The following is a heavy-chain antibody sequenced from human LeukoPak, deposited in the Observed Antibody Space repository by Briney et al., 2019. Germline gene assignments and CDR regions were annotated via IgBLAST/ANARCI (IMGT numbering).Heavy chain of an antibody. V-gene: IGHV4-34*01. Sequence: SETLSLTCAVYGGSFSGYYWSWIRRPPGKGLEWIGEINDSGSTNYNPSLKSRVTISVDTSKNQFSLELSSVTAAGTAVYYCASIQPPFDYWGQGTLVTVSS. CDR2: INDSGST. CDR3: ASIQPPFDY. CDR1: GGSFSGYY. D-gene: IGHD5-18*01. J-gene: IGHJ4*02.